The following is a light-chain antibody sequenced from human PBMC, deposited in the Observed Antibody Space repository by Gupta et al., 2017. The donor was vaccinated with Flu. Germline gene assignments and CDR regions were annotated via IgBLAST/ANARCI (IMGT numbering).Light chain of an antibody. V-gene: IGLV7-46*01. CDR3: LRAYSGGRV. CDR1: TGAVTSGHY. J-gene: IGLJ3*02. CDR2: DTS. Sequence: QAVVTQEPSLTVSPGGTVTLTCCSSTGAVTSGHYPYWLQQNPVQAHRTLIYDTSNNHSWTPGRFSGSLLVGKAALTLSGVKPEDEDEYYCLRAYSGGRVFGGGTKLTVL.